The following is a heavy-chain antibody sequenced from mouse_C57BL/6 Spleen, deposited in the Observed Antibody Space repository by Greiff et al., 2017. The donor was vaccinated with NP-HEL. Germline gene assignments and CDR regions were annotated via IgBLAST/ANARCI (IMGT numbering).Heavy chain of an antibody. CDR1: GYTFTDYY. Sequence: QVQLKESGAELVRPGASVKLSCKASGYTFTDYYINWVKQRPGQGLEWIARIYPGSGNTYYNEKFKGKATLTAEKSSSTAYMQLSSLTSEDSSVYFCARVGRGYFDYWGQGTTLTVSS. V-gene: IGHV1-76*01. CDR2: IYPGSGNT. J-gene: IGHJ2*01. CDR3: ARVGRGYFDY.